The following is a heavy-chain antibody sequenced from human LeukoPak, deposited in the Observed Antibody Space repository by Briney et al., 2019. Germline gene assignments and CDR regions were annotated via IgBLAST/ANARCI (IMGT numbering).Heavy chain of an antibody. CDR3: VTPQAAKQTAYCGGDCYPLDS. Sequence: GGSLRLSCAASGFTFGTYTMNWVRQAPGKGLEWVSAISGGRRATYYADSVRGRFTVSRDDSKNTVYHQMNTLSVEDTARYDRVTPQAAKQTAYCGGDCYPLDSWGQGTLVTVSS. CDR1: GFTFGTYT. J-gene: IGHJ4*02. D-gene: IGHD2-21*02. CDR2: ISGGRRAT. V-gene: IGHV3-23*01.